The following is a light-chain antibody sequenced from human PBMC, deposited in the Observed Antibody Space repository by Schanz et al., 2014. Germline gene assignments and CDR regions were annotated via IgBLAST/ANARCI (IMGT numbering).Light chain of an antibody. CDR1: NNDVGGYNY. J-gene: IGLJ1*01. Sequence: QSALTQPASVSGSPGQSITISCTGTNNDVGGYNYVSWYQQHPGKAPKLLIYDVNNRPSGVSYRFSGSKSGNTASLTISGLQAEDEADYYCSSYTTSSTLVFGTGTKLTVL. V-gene: IGLV2-14*03. CDR3: SSYTTSSTLV. CDR2: DVN.